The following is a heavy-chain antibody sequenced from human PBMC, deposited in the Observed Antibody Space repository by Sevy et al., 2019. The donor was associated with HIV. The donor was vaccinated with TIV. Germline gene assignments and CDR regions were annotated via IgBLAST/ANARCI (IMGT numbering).Heavy chain of an antibody. CDR3: AKDPHNCDFLSGYYTPDYYYYGMDV. J-gene: IGHJ6*02. V-gene: IGHV3-30*18. CDR1: GFTFSSYG. CDR2: ISYDGSNK. Sequence: GGSLRLSCAASGFTFSSYGMHWVRQAPGKGLEWVAVISYDGSNKYYADSVKGRFTISRDNSKNTLYLQMNSLRAEDTAVYYCAKDPHNCDFLSGYYTPDYYYYGMDVWGQGTTVTVSS. D-gene: IGHD3-3*01.